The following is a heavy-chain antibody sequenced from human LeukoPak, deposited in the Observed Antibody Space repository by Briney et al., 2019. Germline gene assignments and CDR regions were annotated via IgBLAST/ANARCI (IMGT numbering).Heavy chain of an antibody. CDR3: AREVGGGATNYFDY. CDR1: GFTFSSYH. Sequence: GGSLRLSCAASGFTFSSYHMNWVRQAPGKGLEWVSYISSSGSPTHYADSVKGRFTISRDNAKNSLYLQMTSLRDEDTAVYYCAREVGGGATNYFDYWGQGTLVTVSS. D-gene: IGHD1-26*01. CDR2: ISSSGSPT. V-gene: IGHV3-48*02. J-gene: IGHJ4*02.